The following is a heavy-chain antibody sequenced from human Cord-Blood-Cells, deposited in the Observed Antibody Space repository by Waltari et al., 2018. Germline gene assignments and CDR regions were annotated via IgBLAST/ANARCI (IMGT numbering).Heavy chain of an antibody. J-gene: IGHJ6*02. D-gene: IGHD5-18*01. V-gene: IGHV3-30*02. CDR3: AKEDSYGYGSTTWYYYGMDV. Sequence: QVQLVESGGGVVQPGGSLRLSCAASGFTFSSYGMHWVRQAAGTGLEWVAFIRYDGSNKYYADSVKGRFTISRDNSKNTLYLQMNSLRAEDTAVYYCAKEDSYGYGSTTWYYYGMDVWGQGTTVTVSS. CDR1: GFTFSSYG. CDR2: IRYDGSNK.